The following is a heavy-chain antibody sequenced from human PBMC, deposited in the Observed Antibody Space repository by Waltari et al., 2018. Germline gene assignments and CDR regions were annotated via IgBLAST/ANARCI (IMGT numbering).Heavy chain of an antibody. V-gene: IGHV4-39*01. Sequence: QLQLQESGPGLVKPSETLSLTCTVPGGSISSSSYYWGWIRQPPGKGLAWIGSIYYSGSTYYNPSLKSRVTISVDTSKNQFSLKLSSVTAADTAVYYCASRGYSYVEFDYWGQGTLVTVSS. CDR3: ASRGYSYVEFDY. CDR2: IYYSGST. J-gene: IGHJ4*02. D-gene: IGHD5-18*01. CDR1: GGSISSSSYY.